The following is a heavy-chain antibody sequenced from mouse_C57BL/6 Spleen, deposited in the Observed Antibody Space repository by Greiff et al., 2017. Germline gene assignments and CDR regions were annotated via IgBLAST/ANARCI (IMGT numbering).Heavy chain of an antibody. CDR2: INPNNGGT. CDR1: GYTFTDYY. J-gene: IGHJ4*01. CDR3: ARGGDYAMDY. Sequence: EVQLQQSGPELVKPGASVKISCKASGYTFTDYYMNWVKQSPGKSLEWIGDINPNNGGTSYNQKFKGKATLTVDKSSSTAYMELRSLTSEDSAVDYCARGGDYAMDYWGQGTSVTVSA. V-gene: IGHV1-26*01. D-gene: IGHD1-1*02.